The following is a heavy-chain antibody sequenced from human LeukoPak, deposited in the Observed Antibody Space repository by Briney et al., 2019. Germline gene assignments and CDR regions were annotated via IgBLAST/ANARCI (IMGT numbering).Heavy chain of an antibody. CDR2: ISSSSSYI. Sequence: PGGSLRLSCAASGFTFSNYDMNWVRQSPGKGLEWVSSISSSSSYIYYADSVKGRFTISRDNAKNSLYLQMNSLRAEDTAVYYCPREGVDCSSTSCPDAFDTWGQGTMVTVSS. J-gene: IGHJ3*02. CDR3: PREGVDCSSTSCPDAFDT. D-gene: IGHD2-2*01. CDR1: GFTFSNYD. V-gene: IGHV3-21*01.